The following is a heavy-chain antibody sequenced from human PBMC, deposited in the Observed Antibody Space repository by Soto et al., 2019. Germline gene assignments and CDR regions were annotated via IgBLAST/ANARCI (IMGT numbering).Heavy chain of an antibody. Sequence: QVQLQESGPGLVKPSQTLSLTCTVSGGSISNGGYYWSWIRQHPGKSLEWIGYIYYSGSTHYNPSLKSRVTISVDTSKNQFSLQLSSVTAADTAVYFCARDRGSGWYGWFDPWGQGTLVTVTS. CDR3: ARDRGSGWYGWFDP. D-gene: IGHD6-19*01. CDR1: GGSISNGGYY. V-gene: IGHV4-31*03. CDR2: IYYSGST. J-gene: IGHJ5*02.